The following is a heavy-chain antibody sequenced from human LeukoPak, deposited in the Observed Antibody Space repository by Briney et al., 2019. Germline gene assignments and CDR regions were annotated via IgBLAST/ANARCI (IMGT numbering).Heavy chain of an antibody. V-gene: IGHV1-3*01. Sequence: ASVKVSCKASGYTFTSYGISWVRQAPGQGLEWMGWINAGNGNTKYSQKFQGRVTITRDTSASTAYMELSSLRSEDTAVYYCARDHSSWYYFDYWGQGTLVTVSS. D-gene: IGHD6-13*01. J-gene: IGHJ4*02. CDR1: GYTFTSYG. CDR2: INAGNGNT. CDR3: ARDHSSWYYFDY.